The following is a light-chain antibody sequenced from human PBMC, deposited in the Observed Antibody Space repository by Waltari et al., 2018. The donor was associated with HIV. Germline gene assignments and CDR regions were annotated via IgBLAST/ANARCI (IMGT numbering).Light chain of an antibody. CDR1: TLQTKF. Sequence: SDEVNQTPSVSVSPGQTARITCSGETLQTKFVYCYQQKPGQAPVVGIYKDNERPSGIPERFSGSSSGTRATLTISGVQAEDEADYYCQSADSSGTSFGGGTKLTVL. CDR2: KDN. J-gene: IGLJ2*01. V-gene: IGLV3-25*03. CDR3: QSADSSGTS.